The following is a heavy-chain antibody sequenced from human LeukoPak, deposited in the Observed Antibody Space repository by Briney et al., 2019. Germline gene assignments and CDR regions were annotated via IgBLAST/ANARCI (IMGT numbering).Heavy chain of an antibody. CDR2: INTNTGNP. CDR3: ARGAVANGRYYFDY. V-gene: IGHV7-4-1*02. D-gene: IGHD6-19*01. Sequence: GASVKVSCKASGYSFTTYVMNWVRQAPGQGLEWMGWINTNTGNPTYAQGFTGRFVFSLDTSVSTAYLQISSLKAEDTVVYYGARGAVANGRYYFDYWGQGTLVTVSS. J-gene: IGHJ4*02. CDR1: GYSFTTYV.